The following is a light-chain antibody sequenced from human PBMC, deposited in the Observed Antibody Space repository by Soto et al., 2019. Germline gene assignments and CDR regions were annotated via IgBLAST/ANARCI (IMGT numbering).Light chain of an antibody. Sequence: DIQMTQSPSSLSASVGDRVTITCRASQSIRTYLNWYQQKPGKAPKLLIYAASSLQSGVPSRFSGSGSGTYFTLTISSLQPDDFATYYCQLSDSSFTLGQGTRLE. CDR2: AAS. CDR1: QSIRTY. J-gene: IGKJ5*01. V-gene: IGKV1-39*01. CDR3: QLSDSSFT.